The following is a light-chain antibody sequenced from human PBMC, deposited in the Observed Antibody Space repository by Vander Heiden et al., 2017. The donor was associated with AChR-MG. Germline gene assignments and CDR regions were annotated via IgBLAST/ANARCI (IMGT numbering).Light chain of an antibody. J-gene: IGKJ4*01. CDR2: AAS. CDR3: QQSYTIPLT. V-gene: IGKV1-39*01. CDR1: QSISSF. Sequence: QMTKSPSSLSASVGDRVTIACRASQSISSFLNWYQQKPGKAPKLLIYAASSLQSGVPSRFSGSGSGTDFTLTISSLQLDDFAAYYCQQSYTIPLTFGGGTKVEIK.